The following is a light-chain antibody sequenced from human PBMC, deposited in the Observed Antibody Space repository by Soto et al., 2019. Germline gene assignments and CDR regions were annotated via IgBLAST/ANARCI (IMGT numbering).Light chain of an antibody. J-gene: IGKJ1*01. Sequence: DIQLTQSPSSLSASVGDRVTITCRASQTIDTYLNWYQHKPGTAPKVLIYAATYLQNGVPSRFSGTGSGADFTLTSSSLQPEDFATYYCQQNFNFPRTVGQGTKVDI. CDR2: AAT. V-gene: IGKV1-39*01. CDR1: QTIDTY. CDR3: QQNFNFPRT.